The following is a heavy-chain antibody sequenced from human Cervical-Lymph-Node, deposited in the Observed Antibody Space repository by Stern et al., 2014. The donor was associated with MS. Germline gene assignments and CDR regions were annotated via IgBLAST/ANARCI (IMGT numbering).Heavy chain of an antibody. V-gene: IGHV3-21*01. CDR3: GGNY. J-gene: IGHJ4*02. Sequence: VQLVESGGGLVKPGGSLRLSCAASGFTFSNYSMSWVRQAPGKGLELVSSITSTSTYTYYADSVRGRFTISRDNAKKSLYLQMNSLRAEDTAVYYCGGNYWGQGTLVTVSS. CDR2: ITSTSTYT. CDR1: GFTFSNYS.